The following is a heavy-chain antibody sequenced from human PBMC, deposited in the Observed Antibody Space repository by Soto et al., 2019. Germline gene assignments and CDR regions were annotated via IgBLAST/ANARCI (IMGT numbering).Heavy chain of an antibody. CDR1: GYTFTSYV. V-gene: IGHV1-18*04. CDR2: ISAYNGNT. J-gene: IGHJ4*02. CDR3: AGEPATAKPEGVDF. Sequence: ASVKVSFKASGYTFTSYVISWVRQAPGQGLDCIGWISAYNGNTNYAQKLQGRVTMTTDTSTSTAYMELRSLRSDDTAVYYCAGEPATAKPEGVDFWGQGTLVTVSS. D-gene: IGHD1-1*01.